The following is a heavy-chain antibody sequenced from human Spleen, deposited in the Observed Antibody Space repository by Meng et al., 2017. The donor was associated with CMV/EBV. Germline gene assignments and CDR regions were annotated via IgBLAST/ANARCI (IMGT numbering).Heavy chain of an antibody. Sequence: GESLKISCAASGFMFSNYGMIWVRQAPGKGLEWVAFMRSDGDNKHYADSVKGRFTISRDKSKNTLYLQMDRLRAEDTAVYYCAKEEVYCSSTSCLSYYYYGMDVWGQGTTVTVSS. CDR2: MRSDGDNK. CDR3: AKEEVYCSSTSCLSYYYYGMDV. D-gene: IGHD2-2*01. CDR1: GFMFSNYG. V-gene: IGHV3-30*02. J-gene: IGHJ6*02.